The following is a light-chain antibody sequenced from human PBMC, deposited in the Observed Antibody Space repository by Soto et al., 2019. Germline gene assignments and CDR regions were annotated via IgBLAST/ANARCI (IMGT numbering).Light chain of an antibody. Sequence: QSVLTQPPSVSGAPGQRVTISCTGSSSNIGAGYDVHWYQQLPGTAPKLLIYGNSNRPSGVPDRFSGSKSGTSASLAITGLRAEDEADYYGQSYDSSLSGSVFGGGTTLTVL. CDR2: GNS. V-gene: IGLV1-40*01. CDR3: QSYDSSLSGSV. J-gene: IGLJ2*01. CDR1: SSNIGAGYD.